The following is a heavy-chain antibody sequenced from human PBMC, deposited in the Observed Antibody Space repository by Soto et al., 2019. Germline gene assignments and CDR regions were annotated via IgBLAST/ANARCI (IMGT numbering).Heavy chain of an antibody. CDR3: ARTGQRRPVFYVDY. CDR1: GGTFNTFG. CDR2: IIPKYGTT. J-gene: IGHJ4*02. D-gene: IGHD2-2*01. V-gene: IGHV1-69*01. Sequence: QVQLMQSGAEVTKPGSSVKGSCKASGGTFNTFGISWVRQAPVQGLEWMGGIIPKYGTTNYARRLQGRVTSTANESTTTDYLELSSLRHDDTAIYYWARTGQRRPVFYVDYWGQGTPISVSS.